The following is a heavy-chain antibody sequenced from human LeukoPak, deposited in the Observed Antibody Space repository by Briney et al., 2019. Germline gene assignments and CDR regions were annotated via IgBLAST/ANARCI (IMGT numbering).Heavy chain of an antibody. CDR2: ISNDGSRK. CDR3: ARDRAWNYFDY. V-gene: IGHV3-30*03. D-gene: IGHD3-3*01. Sequence: GGSLRLSCAPSGFTFSRHGMHWVRQAPGKGLEWVAIISNDGSRKYYARSVEGRFTISRDNSKNTLYLQMDSLRAEDTAVYYCARDRAWNYFDYWGQGTLVTVSS. J-gene: IGHJ4*02. CDR1: GFTFSRHG.